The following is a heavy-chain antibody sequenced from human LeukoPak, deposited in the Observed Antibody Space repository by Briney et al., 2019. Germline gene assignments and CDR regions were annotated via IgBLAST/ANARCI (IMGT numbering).Heavy chain of an antibody. Sequence: PGGSLRLSCAASGFTFSIYGMSWVRQAPGKGLGWVSTISGSGDSTYYADSVKGRFTLSRDNSKNTLYLEMNSLRVDDTAVYYCAKGQERTRVAARPSAFDFWGQGTLVTVSS. CDR3: AKGQERTRVAARPSAFDF. J-gene: IGHJ4*02. V-gene: IGHV3-23*01. D-gene: IGHD6-6*01. CDR1: GFTFSIYG. CDR2: ISGSGDST.